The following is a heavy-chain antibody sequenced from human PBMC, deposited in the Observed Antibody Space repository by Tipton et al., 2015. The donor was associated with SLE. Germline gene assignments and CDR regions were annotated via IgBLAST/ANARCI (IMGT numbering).Heavy chain of an antibody. CDR3: ASSNGYSSSWCGPYNWFDP. CDR2: IYYSGST. Sequence: TLSLTCTVSGGSISSSSYYWGWIRQPPGKGLEWIGSIYYSGSTYYNPSLKSRVTISVDTSKNQFSLKLSSVTAADTAVYYCASSNGYSSSWCGPYNWFDPWGQGTLVTVSS. J-gene: IGHJ5*02. D-gene: IGHD6-13*01. V-gene: IGHV4-39*07. CDR1: GGSISSSSYY.